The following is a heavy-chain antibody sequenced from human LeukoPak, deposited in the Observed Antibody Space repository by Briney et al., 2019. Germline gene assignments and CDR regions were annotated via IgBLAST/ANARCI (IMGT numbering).Heavy chain of an antibody. CDR1: GGSFSGYY. V-gene: IGHV4-34*01. CDR3: ARVVAGDPGSSYYYYYYGMDV. Sequence: SETLSLTCAVYGGSFSGYYWSWIRQPPGKGLEWIGEINHSGSTNYNPSRKSRVTISVDTSKNQFSLKLSSVTAADTAVYYCARVVAGDPGSSYYYYYYGMDVWGQGTTVTVSS. CDR2: INHSGST. J-gene: IGHJ6*02. D-gene: IGHD6-19*01.